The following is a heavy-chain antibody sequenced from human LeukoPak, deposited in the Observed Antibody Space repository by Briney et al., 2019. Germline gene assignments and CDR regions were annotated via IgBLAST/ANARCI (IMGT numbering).Heavy chain of an antibody. CDR2: INHSGST. CDR1: GGSFSDYY. D-gene: IGHD4-11*01. CDR3: ARLGGAGATVTTSYYYGMDV. V-gene: IGHV4-34*01. J-gene: IGHJ6*04. Sequence: SETLSLTCAVYGGSFSDYYWSWIRQPPGKGLERIGQINHSGSTNYNPSLKSRVTISVDTSKNQFPLKLSSVTAADTAVYYCARLGGAGATVTTSYYYGMDVWGKGTTVTVSS.